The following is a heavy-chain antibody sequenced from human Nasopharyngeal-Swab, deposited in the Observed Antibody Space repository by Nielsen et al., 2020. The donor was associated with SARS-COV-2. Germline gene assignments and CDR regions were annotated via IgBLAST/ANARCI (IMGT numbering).Heavy chain of an antibody. J-gene: IGHJ3*02. CDR2: IYYSGST. V-gene: IGHV4-59*01. CDR3: ARGGGLGYYDFWSGYSQTSDAFDI. CDR1: GGSISSYY. D-gene: IGHD3-3*01. Sequence: SETLSLTCTVSGGSISSYYWSWIRQPPGKGLEWIGYIYYSGSTNHNPSLKSRVTISVDTSKNQFSLKLSPVTAADTAVYYCARGGGLGYYDFWSGYSQTSDAFDIWGQGTMVTVSS.